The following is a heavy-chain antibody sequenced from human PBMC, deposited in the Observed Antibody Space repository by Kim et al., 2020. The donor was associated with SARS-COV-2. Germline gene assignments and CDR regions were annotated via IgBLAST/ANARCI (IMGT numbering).Heavy chain of an antibody. D-gene: IGHD6-19*01. CDR3: ARRQFTIGWYYFDY. Sequence: ADSVKRRFTISRDNAKNTLYLQINSLRAEDTAVYYCARRQFTIGWYYFDYWGQGTLVTVSS. V-gene: IGHV3-74*01. J-gene: IGHJ4*02.